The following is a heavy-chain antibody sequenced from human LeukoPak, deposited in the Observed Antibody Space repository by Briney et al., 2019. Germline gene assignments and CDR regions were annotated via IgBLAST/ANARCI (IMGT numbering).Heavy chain of an antibody. CDR3: AKDLDYYDSSGVDFDAFDI. CDR1: GFTFSSYA. Sequence: PGGSLRLSCAASGFTFSSYAMSWVCQAPGKGLEWVSAISGSGGSTYYADSVKGRFTISRDNSKNTLYLQMNSLRAEDTAVYYCAKDLDYYDSSGVDFDAFDIWGQGTMVTVSS. D-gene: IGHD3-22*01. CDR2: ISGSGGST. V-gene: IGHV3-23*01. J-gene: IGHJ3*02.